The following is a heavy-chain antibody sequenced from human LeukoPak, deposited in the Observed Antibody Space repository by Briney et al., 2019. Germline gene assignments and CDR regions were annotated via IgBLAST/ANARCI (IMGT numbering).Heavy chain of an antibody. CDR1: GFTFSNAW. CDR3: STVQGLTGYYVNYYFDH. Sequence: GGSLRLSCAASGFTFSNAWMRWVRQAPGKGLEWVGRIKSKTDGGTTDYAAPVKGRFTISRDDSKNTLYLEMNSLKTEDTAVYYCSTVQGLTGYYVNYYFDHWGQGTLVTVSS. CDR2: IKSKTDGGTT. J-gene: IGHJ4*02. V-gene: IGHV3-15*01. D-gene: IGHD3-9*01.